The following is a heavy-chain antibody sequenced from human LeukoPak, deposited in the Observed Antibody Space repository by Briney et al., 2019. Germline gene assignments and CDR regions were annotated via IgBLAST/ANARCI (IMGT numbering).Heavy chain of an antibody. CDR2: IIPIFGTA. J-gene: IGHJ5*02. CDR3: ARSYGSGSFRNNWFDP. CDR1: GGTFSSYA. D-gene: IGHD3-10*01. Sequence: ASVKVSCKASGGTFSSYAISWVRQAPGQGLEWMGGIIPIFGTANYAQKFQGRVTITADKSTSTAYMELSSLRSDDTAVYYCARSYGSGSFRNNWFDPWGQGTLVTVSS. V-gene: IGHV1-69*06.